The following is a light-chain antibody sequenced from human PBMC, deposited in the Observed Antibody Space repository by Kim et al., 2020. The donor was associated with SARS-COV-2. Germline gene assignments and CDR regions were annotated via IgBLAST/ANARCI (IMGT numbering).Light chain of an antibody. V-gene: IGLV3-1*01. Sequence: SYELTQPPSVSVSPGQTASITCSGDKLGDKYACWYQQKPGQSPVLLIYQDSKRPSGIPERFSGSNSGNTATLTISGTQAMDEADYYCQAWDSSTVVFGGGTPLTVL. CDR2: QDS. CDR1: KLGDKY. J-gene: IGLJ2*01. CDR3: QAWDSSTVV.